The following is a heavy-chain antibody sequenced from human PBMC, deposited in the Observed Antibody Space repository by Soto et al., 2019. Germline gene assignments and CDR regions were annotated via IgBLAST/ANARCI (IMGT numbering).Heavy chain of an antibody. Sequence: QVQLVQSGAEVKEPGDSVKVSCKTSGYMVTAYYIHWVRQAPGQGLEWMGYINPSSGGPISEQKFHARVTLSRDTSTRTAYMELSHLRSDDAAMYYWARDTTRQYDVQSIVDYWGQGTLVTVS. V-gene: IGHV1-2*02. J-gene: IGHJ4*02. CDR1: GYMVTAYY. CDR3: ARDTTRQYDVQSIVDY. D-gene: IGHD1-26*01. CDR2: INPSSGGP.